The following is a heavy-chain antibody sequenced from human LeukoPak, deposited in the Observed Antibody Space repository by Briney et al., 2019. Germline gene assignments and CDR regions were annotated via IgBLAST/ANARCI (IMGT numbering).Heavy chain of an antibody. J-gene: IGHJ4*02. CDR3: ARGLLRYFDWLLQSYYFDY. D-gene: IGHD3-9*01. V-gene: IGHV4-34*01. CDR1: GGSFSGYY. CDR2: INHSGST. Sequence: SETLSLTCAVYGGSFSGYYWSWIRQPPGKGLEWIGEINHSGSTNYNPSLKSRVTISVDTSKNQFSLKLSSETAADTAVYYCARGLLRYFDWLLQSYYFDYWGQGTLVTVSS.